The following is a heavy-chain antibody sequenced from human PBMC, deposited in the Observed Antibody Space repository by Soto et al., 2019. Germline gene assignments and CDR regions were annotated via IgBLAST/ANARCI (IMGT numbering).Heavy chain of an antibody. V-gene: IGHV1-18*04. D-gene: IGHD3-10*01. CDR3: ARGCGSGSYCAAFDY. CDR2: ISAYNGNT. J-gene: IGHJ4*02. CDR1: GYTFTSYG. Sequence: GASVKVSCKASGYTFTSYGISWVRQAPGQGLEWMGWISAYNGNTNYAQKLQGRVTMTTDTSTSTAYMELRSLGSDDTAVYYCARGCGSGSYCAAFDYWGQGTLVTVSS.